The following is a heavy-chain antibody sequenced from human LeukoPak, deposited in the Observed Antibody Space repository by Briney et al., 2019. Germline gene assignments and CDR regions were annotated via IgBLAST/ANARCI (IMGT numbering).Heavy chain of an antibody. D-gene: IGHD6-13*01. CDR1: GFTVSSNY. CDR2: ISSSSYI. Sequence: GGSLRLSCAASGFTVSSNYMSWVRQAPGKGLEWVSPISSSSYIYYADSVKGRFTISRDNAKNSLYLQMNRLRAQDTAVYYCARRGYGKAFDIWGQGAMVTVSS. J-gene: IGHJ3*02. V-gene: IGHV3-69-1*01. CDR3: ARRGYGKAFDI.